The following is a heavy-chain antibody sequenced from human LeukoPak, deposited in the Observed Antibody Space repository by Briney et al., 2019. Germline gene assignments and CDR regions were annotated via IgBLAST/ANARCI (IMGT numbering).Heavy chain of an antibody. D-gene: IGHD1-26*01. V-gene: IGHV3-21*04. CDR1: GFTFSSYS. CDR3: AKDRTVGASYWYFDL. J-gene: IGHJ2*01. Sequence: PGGSLRLSCAASGFTFSSYSMNWVRQAPGKGLEWVSSISSSSSYIYYADSVKGRLTISRDSSKNTLFLYMNTLRAEDTAIYYCAKDRTVGASYWYFDLWGRGTLVTVSS. CDR2: ISSSSSYI.